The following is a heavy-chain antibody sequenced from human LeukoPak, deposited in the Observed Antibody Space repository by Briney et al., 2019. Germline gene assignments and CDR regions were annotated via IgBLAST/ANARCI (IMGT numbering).Heavy chain of an antibody. CDR2: INSDGSSA. D-gene: IGHD6-19*01. CDR1: GFTFSSYW. Sequence: GGSLRLSCAASGFTFSSYWIHWVRQAPGKGLVWVSHINSDGSSATYADSVKGRLTISRDNDKNTVYLEMNSLRAEDTAVYYCARGGVGCFDYWGQGALVTVSS. J-gene: IGHJ4*02. CDR3: ARGGVGCFDY. V-gene: IGHV3-74*01.